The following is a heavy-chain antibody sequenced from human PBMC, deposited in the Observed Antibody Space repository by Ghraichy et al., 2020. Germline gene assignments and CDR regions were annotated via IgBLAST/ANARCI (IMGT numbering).Heavy chain of an antibody. J-gene: IGHJ5*02. CDR3: AREPDTAMDR. D-gene: IGHD5-18*01. V-gene: IGHV3-48*02. CDR1: GFTFSSYN. CDR2: ITSSSSTI. Sequence: GESLNISCAASGFTFSSYNMNWVRQAPGKGLEWVSYITSSSSTIYYADSVKGRFTISRDNAKNSLYLQMNSLRDEDTAVYYCAREPDTAMDRWGQGTLVTVSS.